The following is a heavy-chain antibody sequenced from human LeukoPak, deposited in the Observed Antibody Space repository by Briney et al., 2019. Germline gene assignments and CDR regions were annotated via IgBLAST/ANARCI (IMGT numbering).Heavy chain of an antibody. D-gene: IGHD4-17*01. J-gene: IGHJ5*02. V-gene: IGHV1-2*02. Sequence: ASVKVSCKASGYTFTGYYMHWVRQAPGQGLEWMGWINPNSGGTNYAQKFQGRVTMTRDTSISTAYMELNRLRSDDTAVYYCARDDYGDSKGRFDPWGQGTLVTVSS. CDR3: ARDDYGDSKGRFDP. CDR1: GYTFTGYY. CDR2: INPNSGGT.